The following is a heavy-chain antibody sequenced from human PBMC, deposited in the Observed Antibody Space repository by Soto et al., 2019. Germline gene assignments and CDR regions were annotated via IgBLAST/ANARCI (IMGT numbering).Heavy chain of an antibody. V-gene: IGHV1-69*02. J-gene: IGHJ5*02. Sequence: GASVKVSCKASGGTFSSYTISWVRQAPGQGLEWMGRIIPILGIANYAQKFQGRVTITADKSTSTAYMELSSLRSEDTAVYYCARGSSSSLSRPSRPPPNWFDPWGQGTLVTVS. CDR2: IIPILGIA. CDR1: GGTFSSYT. D-gene: IGHD6-6*01. CDR3: ARGSSSSLSRPSRPPPNWFDP.